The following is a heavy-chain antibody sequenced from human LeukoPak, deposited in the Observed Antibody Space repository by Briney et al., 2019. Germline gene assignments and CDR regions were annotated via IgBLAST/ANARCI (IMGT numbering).Heavy chain of an antibody. V-gene: IGHV1-46*01. CDR1: GYTFTGYY. CDR2: IYPRDGST. J-gene: IGHJ4*02. Sequence: GASVKVSCKASGYTFTGYYIHWVRQAPGHGLEWMGMIYPRDGSTSYAQKFQGRVTVTRDTSTSTVHMELSGLRSEDTAVYYCARDQEAFDYWGQGTLVTVSS. CDR3: ARDQEAFDY.